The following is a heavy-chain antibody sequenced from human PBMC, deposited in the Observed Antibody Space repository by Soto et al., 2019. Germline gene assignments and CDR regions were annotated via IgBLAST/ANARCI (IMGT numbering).Heavy chain of an antibody. J-gene: IGHJ5*02. Sequence: QVQLQESGPGLVKPSQTLSLTCTVSGGSISSGGYYWSWIRQHPGKGLEWIGYIYYSGSTYYNPSLKSRVTISVDTSKNQFSLKLSSVTAGDTAVYYCARGPPGSDPGWFDPWGQGTLVTVSS. CDR3: ARGPPGSDPGWFDP. CDR1: GGSISSGGYY. CDR2: IYYSGST. V-gene: IGHV4-31*03. D-gene: IGHD3-10*01.